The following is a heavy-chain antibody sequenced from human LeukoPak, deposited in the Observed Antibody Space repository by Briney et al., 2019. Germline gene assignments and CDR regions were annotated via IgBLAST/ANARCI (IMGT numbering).Heavy chain of an antibody. D-gene: IGHD6-25*01. CDR1: EFTFSVYW. CDR3: ARENLAAAADY. CDR2: IRGDGSMT. J-gene: IGHJ4*02. V-gene: IGHV3-74*01. Sequence: GGSLRLSCAASEFTFSVYWMHWVRQAPGKGLVWVSRIRGDGSMTNYADSVKGRFTISRDNAKNTLYLQMNSLRLEDTAVYYCARENLAAAADYWGQGTVVTVSS.